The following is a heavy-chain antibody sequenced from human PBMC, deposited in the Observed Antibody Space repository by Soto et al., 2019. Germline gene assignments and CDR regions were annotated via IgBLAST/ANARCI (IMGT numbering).Heavy chain of an antibody. D-gene: IGHD1-1*01. V-gene: IGHV3-23*01. CDR3: AKAPPDRNDVYYFDY. J-gene: IGHJ4*02. Sequence: PGGSMRLSCAASGFTFSSYAMSWVRQAPGKGLEWVSAISGSGGSTYYADSVKGRFTISRDNSKNTLYLQMNSLRAEDTAVYYCAKAPPDRNDVYYFDYWGQGTLVTVSS. CDR1: GFTFSSYA. CDR2: ISGSGGST.